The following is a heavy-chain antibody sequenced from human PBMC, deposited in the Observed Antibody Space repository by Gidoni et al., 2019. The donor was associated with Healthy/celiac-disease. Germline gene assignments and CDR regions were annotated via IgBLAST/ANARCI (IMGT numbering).Heavy chain of an antibody. D-gene: IGHD3-10*01. CDR3: ARGPPMVRGVIYYYYYMDV. CDR2: IYYSGST. Sequence: AGKGLEWIGYIYYSGSTNYNPSLKSRVTISVDTSKNQFSLKLSSVTAAETAVYYCARGPPMVRGVIYYYYYMDVWGKGTTVTVSS. J-gene: IGHJ6*03. V-gene: IGHV4-61*10.